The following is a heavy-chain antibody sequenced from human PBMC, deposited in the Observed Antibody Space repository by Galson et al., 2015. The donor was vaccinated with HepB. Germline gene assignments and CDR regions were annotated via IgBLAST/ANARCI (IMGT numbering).Heavy chain of an antibody. CDR3: ARGRSWGSIVAGYFDY. Sequence: SLRLSCAASGFTFSGYPIHWVRQAPGKGLEWVAGLSYTGGQKYYADSVKGRFIISRDNSKNTMYLHMSSLRVEDAAIYYCARGRSWGSIVAGYFDYWGQGTLATVFS. V-gene: IGHV3-30-3*01. D-gene: IGHD2-21*01. J-gene: IGHJ4*02. CDR1: GFTFSGYP. CDR2: LSYTGGQK.